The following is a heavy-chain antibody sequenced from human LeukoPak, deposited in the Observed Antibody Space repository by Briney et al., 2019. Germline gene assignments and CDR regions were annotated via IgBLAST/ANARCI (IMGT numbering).Heavy chain of an antibody. CDR3: ARETTVTKPFDY. Sequence: SQTLSLTCTVSGGSISSSSYYWGWIRQPPGKGLEWIGSIYYSGSTYYNPSLKSRVTISVDTSKNQFSLKLSSVTAADTAVYYCARETTVTKPFDYWGQGTLVTVSS. CDR2: IYYSGST. D-gene: IGHD4-17*01. J-gene: IGHJ4*02. V-gene: IGHV4-39*07. CDR1: GGSISSSSYY.